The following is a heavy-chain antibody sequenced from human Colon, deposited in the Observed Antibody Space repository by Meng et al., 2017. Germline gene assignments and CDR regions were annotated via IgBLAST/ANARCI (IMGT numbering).Heavy chain of an antibody. CDR2: TYYRSEWQN. CDR1: GDSVSSNRAL. V-gene: IGHV6-1*01. Sequence: VQFQASGPGLVKPSHTLSLTCAISGDSVSSNRALWHWVRQSPSRGLEWLGQTYYRSEWQNHYGVSVKSRITINADTSRNHFSLHLNSVTPEDTAVYYCTTWYGEYWGQGTLVTVSS. D-gene: IGHD3-10*01. CDR3: TTWYGEY. J-gene: IGHJ4*02.